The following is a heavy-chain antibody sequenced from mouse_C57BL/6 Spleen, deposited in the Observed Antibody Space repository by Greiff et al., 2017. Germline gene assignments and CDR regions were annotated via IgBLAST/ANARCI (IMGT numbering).Heavy chain of an antibody. CDR1: GYTFTSSW. CDR2: IDPNSGGT. Sequence: VQLQQSGAELVKPGASVKLSCKASGYTFTSSWMHWVKQRPGRGLEWIGRIDPNSGGTKYNGKFKSKATLTVDKPSSTAYMQLSSLTSEDSAVXDCAIALSTTVVATDAMDYWGQGTSVTVSS. CDR3: AIALSTTVVATDAMDY. V-gene: IGHV1-72*01. D-gene: IGHD1-1*01. J-gene: IGHJ4*01.